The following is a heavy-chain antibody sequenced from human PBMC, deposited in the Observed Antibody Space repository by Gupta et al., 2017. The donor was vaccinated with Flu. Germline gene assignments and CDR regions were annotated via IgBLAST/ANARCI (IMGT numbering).Heavy chain of an antibody. V-gene: IGHV4-34*01. D-gene: IGHD4-23*01. CDR3: ARGPFVWGNPLKNAFDI. Sequence: QVQLQQWGAGLLKPSETLSLTCAVYGGSFSGYYWSWIRQPPGKGLEWVGEINHSGSTNYNPSLKSRVTISVDTSKNQCSLKLSSVTAADTAVYYCARGPFVWGNPLKNAFDIWGQGTNVTVSS. J-gene: IGHJ3*02. CDR2: INHSGST. CDR1: GGSFSGYY.